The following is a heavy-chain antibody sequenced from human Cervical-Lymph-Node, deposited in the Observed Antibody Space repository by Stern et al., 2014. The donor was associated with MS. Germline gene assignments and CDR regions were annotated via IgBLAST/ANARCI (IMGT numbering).Heavy chain of an antibody. CDR1: GFTFSSYA. V-gene: IGHV3-30*15. Sequence: VQLLESGGGVVQPGRSLRLSCAASGFTFSSYAMHWVRQAPGKGLEWVAVISNGKSKKYYADSVRGRFPISRNNTKNTVFGQMSSRGAEDAAFYNWAXXXXXGGQGPLVTVSS. CDR2: ISNGKSKK. CDR3: AXXXXX. J-gene: IGHJ4*02.